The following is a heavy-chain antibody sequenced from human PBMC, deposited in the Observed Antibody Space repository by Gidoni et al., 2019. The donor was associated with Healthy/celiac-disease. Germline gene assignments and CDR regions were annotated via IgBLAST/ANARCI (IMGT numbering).Heavy chain of an antibody. D-gene: IGHD3-22*01. V-gene: IGHV3-66*02. J-gene: IGHJ4*02. CDR1: GFTVSSNY. CDR3: ARSMIVAGRGAADY. CDR2: IYSGGST. Sequence: EVQLVESGGGLVQPGGSLRLSCAASGFTVSSNYMSWVRQAPGKGLELVSVIYSGGSTYYADSVKGRFTISRDNSKNTLYLQMNSLRAEDTAVYYCARSMIVAGRGAADYWGQGTLVTVSS.